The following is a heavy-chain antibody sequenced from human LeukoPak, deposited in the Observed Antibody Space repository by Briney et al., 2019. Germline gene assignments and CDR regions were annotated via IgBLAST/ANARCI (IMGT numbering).Heavy chain of an antibody. CDR1: GYTFTGYY. J-gene: IGHJ4*02. Sequence: ASVKVSCKASGYTFTGYYMHWVRQAPGQGLEWMGWINPNSGGTNYAQKFQGRVTMTRDTSISTAYMELSRLRSDDTAVYYCARVGSRITIFGVVYSYYFDYWGQGTLVTVSS. V-gene: IGHV1-2*02. CDR3: ARVGSRITIFGVVYSYYFDY. D-gene: IGHD3-3*01. CDR2: INPNSGGT.